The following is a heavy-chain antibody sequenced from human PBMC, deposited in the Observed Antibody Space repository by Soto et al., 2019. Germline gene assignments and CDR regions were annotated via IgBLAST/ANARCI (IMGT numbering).Heavy chain of an antibody. D-gene: IGHD2-8*01. Sequence: QVYLVESGGGVVQPGRSLRLSCAASGFMFRNHAMHWVRQAPGKGLDWVAVISFDGASDFYADSVKGRFTISRDNSRNTLYLQMDSLRPEDTAVYYSARDAMDVTKMVFVSPIDYWGQGAMVTVSS. J-gene: IGHJ4*02. CDR3: ARDAMDVTKMVFVSPIDY. CDR2: ISFDGASD. CDR1: GFMFRNHA. V-gene: IGHV3-30-3*01.